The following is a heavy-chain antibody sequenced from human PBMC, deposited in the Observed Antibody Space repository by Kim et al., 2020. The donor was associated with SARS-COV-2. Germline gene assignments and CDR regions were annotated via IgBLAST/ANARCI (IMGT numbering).Heavy chain of an antibody. CDR2: IYSGGST. CDR3: ASEVVVAATLLGPSDAFDI. V-gene: IGHV3-53*01. J-gene: IGHJ3*02. CDR1: GFTVSSNY. D-gene: IGHD2-15*01. Sequence: GGSLRLSCAASGFTVSSNYMSWVRQAPGKGLEWVSVIYSGGSTYYADSVKGRFTISRDNSKNTLYLQMNSLRAEDTAVYYCASEVVVAATLLGPSDAFDIWGQGTMVTVSS.